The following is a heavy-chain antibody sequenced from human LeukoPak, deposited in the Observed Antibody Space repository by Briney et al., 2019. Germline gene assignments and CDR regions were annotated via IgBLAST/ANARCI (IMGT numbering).Heavy chain of an antibody. V-gene: IGHV3-66*01. Sequence: GGSLRLSCAASGFTVTSHSMNWVRQAPGKGLEWVSTLYNSGDTFYGASMKGRFTIPRDSSKNTLYLQMNSLRVEDTAVYYCARDLRRGSITRGLGQWGQGTLVTVSS. CDR1: GFTVTSHS. CDR2: LYNSGDT. CDR3: ARDLRRGSITRGLGQ. D-gene: IGHD3-10*01. J-gene: IGHJ4*02.